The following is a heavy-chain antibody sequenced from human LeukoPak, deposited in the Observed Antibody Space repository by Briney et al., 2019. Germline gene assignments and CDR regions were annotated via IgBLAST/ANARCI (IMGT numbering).Heavy chain of an antibody. J-gene: IGHJ4*02. CDR2: IRYDGSNK. D-gene: IGHD1-26*01. Sequence: GGSLRLSCAASGFTFSSYGMHWVRQAPGKGLEWVAFIRYDGSNKYYADSVKGRFTISRDNSKNTLYLQMNSLRAEDTAVYYCAKGPNSGAAYWGNFDYWGKGTLVTVSS. CDR1: GFTFSSYG. CDR3: AKGPNSGAAYWGNFDY. V-gene: IGHV3-30*02.